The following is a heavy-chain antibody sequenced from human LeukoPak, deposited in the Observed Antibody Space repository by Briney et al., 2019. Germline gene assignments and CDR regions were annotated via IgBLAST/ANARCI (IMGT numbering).Heavy chain of an antibody. D-gene: IGHD3-10*01. Sequence: ASVKVSCKTSAYSFTGYFFHWIRQAPGQGLEWMGWINANSGDTNYAQQFQGRLTMTRDRSISTVYMELSRLRTDDTAVYYCARDFSWGVDSWGQGTLVTVSS. CDR1: AYSFTGYF. J-gene: IGHJ4*02. V-gene: IGHV1-2*02. CDR2: INANSGDT. CDR3: ARDFSWGVDS.